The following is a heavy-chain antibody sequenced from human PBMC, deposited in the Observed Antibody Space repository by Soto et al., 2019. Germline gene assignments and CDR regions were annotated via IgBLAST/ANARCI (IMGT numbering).Heavy chain of an antibody. CDR1: GFTFSSYA. CDR3: ARDTYYDSSGYVDY. V-gene: IGHV3-30-3*01. CDR2: ISYDGSNK. J-gene: IGHJ4*02. Sequence: PGGSLRLSCAASGFTFSSYAMHWVRQAPGKGLEWVAVISYDGSNKYYADSVKGRFTISRDNSKNTLYLQMNSLRAEDTAVYYCARDTYYDSSGYVDYWGQGTLVTVSS. D-gene: IGHD3-22*01.